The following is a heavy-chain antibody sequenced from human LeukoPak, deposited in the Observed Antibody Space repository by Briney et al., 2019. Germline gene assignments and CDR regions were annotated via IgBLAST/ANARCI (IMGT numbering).Heavy chain of an antibody. J-gene: IGHJ5*01. D-gene: IGHD6-19*01. V-gene: IGHV3-7*01. CDR1: GFTFSTNW. CDR2: IKPDASET. CDR3: ATAVSVAGDS. Sequence: PGGSLRLSCAASGFTFSTNWMSWFRQAPGKGPEWVAHIKPDASETYYVDSVKGRFTISRDNAKNSLYLQMNSLRAEDTALYYCATAVSVAGDSWGQGTLVTVSS.